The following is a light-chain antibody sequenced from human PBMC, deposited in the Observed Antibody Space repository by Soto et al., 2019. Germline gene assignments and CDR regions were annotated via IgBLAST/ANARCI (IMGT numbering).Light chain of an antibody. Sequence: IVMTQSPATLSLSPGERATLSCRASQSVSSNLAWHQQKPGQAPRLLVYSASTRATGIPARFSGSGSGTEFTLTISSLQSEDFAIYYCQQYNNWPRTFGQGTKVDIK. CDR3: QQYNNWPRT. V-gene: IGKV3-15*01. J-gene: IGKJ1*01. CDR2: SAS. CDR1: QSVSSN.